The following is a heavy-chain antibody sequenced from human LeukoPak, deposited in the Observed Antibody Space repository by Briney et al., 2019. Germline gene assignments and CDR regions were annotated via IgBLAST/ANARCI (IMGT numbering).Heavy chain of an antibody. CDR3: ARSSGGNLLYDAFDI. CDR2: ISSCSSYT. J-gene: IGHJ3*02. V-gene: IGHV3-11*03. D-gene: IGHD2-15*01. CDR1: GFTFCDYY. Sequence: PGGSLRLSCAASGFTFCDYYMSWIRQDPGKGLEWVSYISSCSSYTNYAASVTGRFTISRDNAKNSLYLQMNSLRAEDTAGYYCARSSGGNLLYDAFDIWGQGTMVTVSS.